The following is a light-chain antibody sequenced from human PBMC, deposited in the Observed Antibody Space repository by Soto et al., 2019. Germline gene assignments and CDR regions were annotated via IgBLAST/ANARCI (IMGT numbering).Light chain of an antibody. CDR3: QQYNSYPYT. CDR1: QSISTW. V-gene: IGKV1-5*01. CDR2: DAS. Sequence: DIQMTQSPSTVSASVGDGVTITCRASQSISTWLAWYHQKPGKAPNILIYDASTLASGGPSGFSGSGSGTEFTLTISSLQPDDSATYYCQQYNSYPYTFGQGTKLEIK. J-gene: IGKJ2*01.